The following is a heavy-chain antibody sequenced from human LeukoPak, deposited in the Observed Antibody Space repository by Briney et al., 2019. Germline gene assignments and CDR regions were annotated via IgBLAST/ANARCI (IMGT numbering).Heavy chain of an antibody. Sequence: GGSLRLSCAPCGFTFSSYWMSWVRQAPGKGLEWVANIKQDGSEKYYVDSVKGRFTISRDNAKNSLYLQINSLRAEDTAVYYCARGGGHDYGDYWGQGTLVTVAS. J-gene: IGHJ4*02. V-gene: IGHV3-7*03. D-gene: IGHD3-16*01. CDR1: GFTFSSYW. CDR3: ARGGGHDYGDY. CDR2: IKQDGSEK.